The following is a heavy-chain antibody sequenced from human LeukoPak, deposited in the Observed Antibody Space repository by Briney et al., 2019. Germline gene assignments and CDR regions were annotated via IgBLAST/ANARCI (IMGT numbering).Heavy chain of an antibody. CDR3: ARGADYDILTGYFPQPPRD. V-gene: IGHV1-18*01. CDR2: ISAYNGNT. J-gene: IGHJ4*02. D-gene: IGHD3-9*01. CDR1: GYTFTSYG. Sequence: VASVKVSCKASGYTFTSYGISWVRQAPGQGLEWMGWISAYNGNTNYAQKLQGRVTMTTDTSTSTAYMELRSLRSDDTAVYYCARGADYDILTGYFPQPPRDWGQGTLVTVSS.